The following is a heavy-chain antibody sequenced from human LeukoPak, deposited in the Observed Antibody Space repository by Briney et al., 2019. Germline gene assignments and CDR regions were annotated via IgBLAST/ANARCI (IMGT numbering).Heavy chain of an antibody. CDR2: ISAYNGNT. Sequence: ASVKVSCKASGYTFTSYGISWVRQAPGQGLEWMGWISAYNGNTNYAQKLQGRVTMTTDTSTSTAYMELRSLRSDDTAVYYCARAGRYYEFWSAQTYYYYYMDVWGKGTTVTVSS. J-gene: IGHJ6*03. V-gene: IGHV1-18*01. CDR1: GYTFTSYG. CDR3: ARAGRYYEFWSAQTYYYYYMDV. D-gene: IGHD3-3*01.